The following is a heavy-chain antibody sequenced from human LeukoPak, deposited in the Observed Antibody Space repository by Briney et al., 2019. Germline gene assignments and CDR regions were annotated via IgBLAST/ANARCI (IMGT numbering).Heavy chain of an antibody. J-gene: IGHJ4*02. CDR1: GFTFSIYW. CDR2: IKQDGSER. D-gene: IGHD3-22*01. V-gene: IGHV3-7*03. CDR3: GRDRWSYDPQGGFEC. Sequence: PGGSLRLSCAASGFTFSIYWMSWVRQAPGKGLEWVANIKQDGSERYYVDSVKGRFTLSRDNAKNSLYLQMNSLRAEDTAVYYCGRDRWSYDPQGGFECWGPGNLVTVSS.